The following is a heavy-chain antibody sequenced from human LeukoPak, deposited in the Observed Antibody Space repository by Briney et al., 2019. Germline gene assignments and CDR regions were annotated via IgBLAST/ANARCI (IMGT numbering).Heavy chain of an antibody. D-gene: IGHD3-16*01. Sequence: GGSLRLSCAASGFTFSDYYMSRIRQAPGKGLEWVSYISSSGSSTIYYADSVKGRFTISRDNAKNSLYLQMNSLRAEDTAVYYCARDLFGMAYYFDYWGQGTLVTVSS. J-gene: IGHJ4*02. CDR2: ISSSGSSTI. CDR3: ARDLFGMAYYFDY. CDR1: GFTFSDYY. V-gene: IGHV3-11*01.